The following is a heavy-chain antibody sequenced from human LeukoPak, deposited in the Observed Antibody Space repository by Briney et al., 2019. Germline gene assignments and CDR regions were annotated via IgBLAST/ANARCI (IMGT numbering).Heavy chain of an antibody. CDR2: IIPILGIA. CDR3: ARALGVTYYGMDV. J-gene: IGHJ6*01. Sequence: ASVKVSCKASGVIFSINWVRQAPGQGLEWMGRIIPILGIANYAQKFQGRVTITADKSTSTAYMELSSLRSEDTAVYYCARALGVTYYGMDVWGKGPRSPSPQ. CDR1: GVIFS. D-gene: IGHD2-21*02. V-gene: IGHV1-69*02.